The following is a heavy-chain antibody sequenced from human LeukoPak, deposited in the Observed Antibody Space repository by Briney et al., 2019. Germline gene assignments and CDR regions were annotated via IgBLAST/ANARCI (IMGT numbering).Heavy chain of an antibody. J-gene: IGHJ3*02. CDR1: SYTFTSDY. D-gene: IGHD3-10*01. CDR2: IHPSGGST. V-gene: IGHV1-46*01. Sequence: ASVKVSCKASSYTFTSDYMYWVRQGPGQGLEWMGIIHPSGGSTSYAQQFQGRLTLTRDTSTSTVYLELSRLRSDDTAVYYCARYRPLVRGVIGAFDIWGQGTMVTVSS. CDR3: ARYRPLVRGVIGAFDI.